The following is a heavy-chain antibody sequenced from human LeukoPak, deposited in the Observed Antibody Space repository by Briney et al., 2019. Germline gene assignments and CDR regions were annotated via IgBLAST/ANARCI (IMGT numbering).Heavy chain of an antibody. Sequence: GGSLRLSCSDSGFTFSTYAMHWVRQAPGKGLEYVSSISTNGGTTQYADSVKGRFTISRDNSKNTLYLQMSSLRPEDTAVYYCVNTRPATVTIRWAFDIWGQGTMVTVSS. J-gene: IGHJ3*02. D-gene: IGHD4-17*01. CDR2: ISTNGGTT. V-gene: IGHV3-64D*06. CDR3: VNTRPATVTIRWAFDI. CDR1: GFTFSTYA.